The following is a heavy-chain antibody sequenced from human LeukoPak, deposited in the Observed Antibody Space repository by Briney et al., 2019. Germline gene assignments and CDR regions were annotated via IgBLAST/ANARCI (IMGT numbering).Heavy chain of an antibody. J-gene: IGHJ4*02. Sequence: GGSLRLSCAASGFTVVINHMSWVRQAPGKGLEWVSVIYSGGSTSYTDSVKGRFTISRDNSKNTLYLQMNSLRAEDTAVYYCARALGGRDGYDYWGQGTLVTVSS. CDR1: GFTVVINH. V-gene: IGHV3-53*01. CDR2: IYSGGST. CDR3: ARALGGRDGYDY. D-gene: IGHD5-24*01.